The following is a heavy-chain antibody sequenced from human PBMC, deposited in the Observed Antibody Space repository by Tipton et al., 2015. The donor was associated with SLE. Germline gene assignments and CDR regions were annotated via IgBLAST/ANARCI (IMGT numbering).Heavy chain of an antibody. V-gene: IGHV3-74*01. CDR1: GFNFRSFG. J-gene: IGHJ4*01. D-gene: IGHD3-22*01. CDR3: ARGESSGYYVDY. CDR2: IYTDGSRT. Sequence: SLRLSCSASGFNFRSFGMHWVRQAPGKGLVWVSRIYTDGSRTHYADSVRGRFTISRDNAKNTLYLQMNSLRAEDTAAYYCARGESSGYYVDYWGHGTLVTVSS.